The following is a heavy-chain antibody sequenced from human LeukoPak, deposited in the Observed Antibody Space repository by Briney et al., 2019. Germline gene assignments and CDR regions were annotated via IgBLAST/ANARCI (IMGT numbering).Heavy chain of an antibody. D-gene: IGHD6-19*01. Sequence: GRSLRLSCAASGFTFSSYAMHWVRQAPGKGLERVAVISYDGSNKYYADSVKGRFTISRDNSKNTLYLQMNSLRAEDTAVYYCARDTTGSSGHTPEDYWGQGTLVTVSS. V-gene: IGHV3-30-3*01. CDR2: ISYDGSNK. J-gene: IGHJ4*02. CDR1: GFTFSSYA. CDR3: ARDTTGSSGHTPEDY.